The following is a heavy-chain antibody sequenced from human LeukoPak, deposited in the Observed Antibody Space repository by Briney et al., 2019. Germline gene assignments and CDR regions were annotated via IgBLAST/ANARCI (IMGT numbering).Heavy chain of an antibody. CDR3: AKEFGDSSGYYFNTPFDY. Sequence: GGSLRLSCVASGLTFNIYAMSWVRQAPGKGLEWVSVMSSSGAGTYYADSVKGRFTISRDNSKSTLYLQMNSLRAEDTAVYYCAKEFGDSSGYYFNTPFDYWGQGTLVTVSS. CDR2: MSSSGAGT. D-gene: IGHD3-22*01. CDR1: GLTFNIYA. V-gene: IGHV3-23*01. J-gene: IGHJ4*02.